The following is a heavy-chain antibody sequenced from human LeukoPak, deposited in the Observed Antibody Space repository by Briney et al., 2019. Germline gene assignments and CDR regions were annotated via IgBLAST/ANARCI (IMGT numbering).Heavy chain of an antibody. D-gene: IGHD3-10*01. J-gene: IGHJ4*02. V-gene: IGHV3-30*19. CDR1: GFTFSSYG. Sequence: GGSLRLSCAASGFTFSSYGMHWVRQTPGKGLEWVAFILYDGSDTFYADSVKGRFTISKDNSKNTLYLQMNSLRLEDAALYYCTNPYTYGSWYFHSWGQGTLVTVSS. CDR3: TNPYTYGSWYFHS. CDR2: ILYDGSDT.